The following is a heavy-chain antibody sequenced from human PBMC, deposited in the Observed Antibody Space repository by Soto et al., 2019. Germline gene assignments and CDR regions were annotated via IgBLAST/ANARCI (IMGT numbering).Heavy chain of an antibody. Sequence: EVQLLESGGGLVQPGGSLRLSCAASGFTFSVFAMSWVRQAPGKGLELVSTISGRGENTYYADSVKGRFTISRDNSKNTLNLQMNSLRGEYTAVYYCAKDRGTGDYGVNAVDIWGQGTMVTVAS. CDR3: AKDRGTGDYGVNAVDI. CDR1: GFTFSVFA. J-gene: IGHJ3*02. V-gene: IGHV3-23*01. CDR2: ISGRGENT. D-gene: IGHD7-27*01.